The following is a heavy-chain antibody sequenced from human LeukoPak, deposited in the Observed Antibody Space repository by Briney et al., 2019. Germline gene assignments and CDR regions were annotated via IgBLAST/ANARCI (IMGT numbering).Heavy chain of an antibody. V-gene: IGHV3-23*01. CDR2: LTDSGGTT. CDR3: ARKRDAFDI. D-gene: IGHD5-24*01. CDR1: GFTFSSYA. J-gene: IGHJ3*02. Sequence: GGSLRLSCVASGFTFSSYAMGWVRQAPGKRPEWVSSLTDSGGTTYYVDSVKGRFTISRDNSKNTLYLHMNSLRAEDTAMYYCARKRDAFDIWGQGTVVAVSS.